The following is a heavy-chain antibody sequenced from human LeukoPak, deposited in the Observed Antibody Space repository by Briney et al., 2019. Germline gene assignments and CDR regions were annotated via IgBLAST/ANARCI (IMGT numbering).Heavy chain of an antibody. V-gene: IGHV3-23*01. CDR1: GFTFSNTG. CDR3: AKDRTYYSDFSAYYFSPPLQQY. Sequence: GGSLRLSCVAPGFTFSNTGTSWVRQAPGKGLEWVSTIFGSSGSTYYADSVKGRVTISRDNSRNTVYLQMKSLRAEDTAVYYCAKDRTYYSDFSAYYFSPPLQQYWGQGTLVTVSS. CDR2: IFGSSGST. J-gene: IGHJ4*02. D-gene: IGHD3-22*01.